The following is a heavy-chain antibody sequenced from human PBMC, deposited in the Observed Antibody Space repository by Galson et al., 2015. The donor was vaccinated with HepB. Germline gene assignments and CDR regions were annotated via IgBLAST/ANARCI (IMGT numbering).Heavy chain of an antibody. CDR1: GGSFSGYY. Sequence: SETLSLTCAVYGGSFSGYYWSWVRQPPGKGLEWIGEINHRGSTNYNPSLKSRVTISVDTSKNQFSLKLSSVTAADTAVYYCARGQYYYDSSGYYAPFFQHWGQGTLVTVSS. J-gene: IGHJ1*01. V-gene: IGHV4-34*01. D-gene: IGHD3-22*01. CDR3: ARGQYYYDSSGYYAPFFQH. CDR2: INHRGST.